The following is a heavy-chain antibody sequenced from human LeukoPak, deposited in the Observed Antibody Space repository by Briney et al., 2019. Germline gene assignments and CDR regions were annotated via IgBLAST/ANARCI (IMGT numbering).Heavy chain of an antibody. CDR3: ARTYMTSARFDP. CDR1: GGSISSGGYY. V-gene: IGHV4-31*03. Sequence: SQTLSLTCTVSGGSISSGGYYWSWIRQHPGKGLEWIGYIHYSGSTYYNPSLKSRVTISVDTSKNQFSLKLGYVTAADTAVYYCARTYMTSARFDPWGQGTLVTVSS. CDR2: IHYSGST. D-gene: IGHD2-21*02. J-gene: IGHJ5*02.